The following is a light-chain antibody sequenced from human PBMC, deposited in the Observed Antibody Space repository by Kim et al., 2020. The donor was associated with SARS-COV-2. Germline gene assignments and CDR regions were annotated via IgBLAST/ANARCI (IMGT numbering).Light chain of an antibody. J-gene: IGKJ2*01. CDR2: GAS. CDR3: QQYHNMQT. V-gene: IGKV3-15*01. CDR1: QSISSN. Sequence: LSVPPGERAPLSCRASQSISSNLAWYQQKPGQAPRLLIYGASTRATDIPVRFSGSGSGTEFTLTISSLQSEDFVVYYCQQYHNMQTFGQGTKLEI.